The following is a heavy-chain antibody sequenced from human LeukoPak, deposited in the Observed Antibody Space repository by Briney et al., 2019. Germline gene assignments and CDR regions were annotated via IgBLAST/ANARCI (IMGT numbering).Heavy chain of an antibody. Sequence: ASVKVSCTASGYTLTAYYIHWVRQAPGQGLEWMGWMNPDSGGTNYAQKFRARVSMTTDTTINTAYLELTGLTSDDTALYYCARAERTVSGLDVWGQGTTVTVSS. J-gene: IGHJ6*02. V-gene: IGHV1-2*02. CDR2: MNPDSGGT. CDR3: ARAERTVSGLDV. D-gene: IGHD2-2*01. CDR1: GYTLTAYY.